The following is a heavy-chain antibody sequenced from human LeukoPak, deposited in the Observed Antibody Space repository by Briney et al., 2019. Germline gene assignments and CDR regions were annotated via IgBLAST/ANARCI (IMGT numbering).Heavy chain of an antibody. V-gene: IGHV1-69*04. CDR1: GGTFSSYA. D-gene: IGHD3-10*01. CDR3: ARDRYGSGSYYNIELDY. Sequence: SVKVSCKASGGTFSSYAISWVRQAPGQGLEWMGRIIPILGIANYAQKFQGRVTITADKSTSTAYMELSSLRSEDTAVYYCARDRYGSGSYYNIELDYWGQGTLVTVSS. CDR2: IIPILGIA. J-gene: IGHJ4*02.